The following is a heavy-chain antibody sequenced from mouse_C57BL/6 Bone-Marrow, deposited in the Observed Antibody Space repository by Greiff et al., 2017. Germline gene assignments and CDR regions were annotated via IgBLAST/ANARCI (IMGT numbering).Heavy chain of an antibody. CDR3: ARPYYDYGYYFDY. V-gene: IGHV5-9*01. Sequence: EVMLVESGGGLVKPGGSLKLSCAASGFTFSSYTMSWVRQTPEKRLEWVATISGGGGNTYYPDSVKGLFTISRDNAKNTLYLQMSSLRSEDTALYYCARPYYDYGYYFDYWGQVTTLTVSS. CDR1: GFTFSSYT. D-gene: IGHD2-4*01. CDR2: ISGGGGNT. J-gene: IGHJ2*01.